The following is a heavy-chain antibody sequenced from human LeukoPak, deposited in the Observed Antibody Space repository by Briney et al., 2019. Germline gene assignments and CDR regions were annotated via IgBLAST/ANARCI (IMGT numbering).Heavy chain of an antibody. CDR2: IYHSGST. V-gene: IGHV4-39*07. J-gene: IGHJ5*02. D-gene: IGHD1-26*01. Sequence: TSETLSLTCTVYGGSISSSSYYWGWIRQPPGKGLEWIGSIYHSGSTYYNPSLKSRVTISVDTSKNQFSLKLSSVTAADTAVYYCARVSAGGGNSFDPWGQGTLVTVSS. CDR1: GGSISSSSYY. CDR3: ARVSAGGGNSFDP.